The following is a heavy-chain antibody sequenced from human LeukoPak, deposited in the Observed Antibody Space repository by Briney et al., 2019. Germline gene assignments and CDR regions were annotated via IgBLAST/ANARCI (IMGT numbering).Heavy chain of an antibody. J-gene: IGHJ4*02. CDR3: ARASIEQQLVLWFDY. CDR2: ISYDGSNK. D-gene: IGHD6-13*01. Sequence: GRSLRLSCAAPGFTFSSYAMHWVRQAPGKGLEWVAVISYDGSNKYYADSVKGRFTISRDNSKNTLYLQMNSLRAEDTGVYYCARASIEQQLVLWFDYWGQGTLVTVSS. CDR1: GFTFSSYA. V-gene: IGHV3-30*04.